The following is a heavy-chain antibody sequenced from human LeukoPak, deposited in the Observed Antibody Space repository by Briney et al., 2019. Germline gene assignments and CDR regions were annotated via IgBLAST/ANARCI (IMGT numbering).Heavy chain of an antibody. CDR3: ARSCRIVEIVATIRARLGGNGFDI. V-gene: IGHV4-39*07. CDR2: IYHSGST. D-gene: IGHD5-12*01. CDR1: GGSNSSNNYY. J-gene: IGHJ3*02. Sequence: SETLSLTCTVSGGSNSSNNYYWGWIRQPPGKGLEWIGSIYHSGSTYYNPSLKSRVTIAVETSKNQFSLKLSSVTAADKAVYYCARSCRIVEIVATIRARLGGNGFDIWGQGTMVTVSS.